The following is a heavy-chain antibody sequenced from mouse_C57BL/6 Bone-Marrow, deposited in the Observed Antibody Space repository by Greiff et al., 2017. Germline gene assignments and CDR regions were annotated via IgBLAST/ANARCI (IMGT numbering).Heavy chain of an antibody. D-gene: IGHD2-1*01. CDR3: ARRDPYGNYEG. J-gene: IGHJ2*01. V-gene: IGHV1-81*01. CDR1: GYTFTSYG. Sequence: VKLQQSGAELARPGASVKLSCKASGYTFTSYGISWVKQRTGQGLEWIGEIYPRSGNTYYNEKFKGKATLTADKSSSTAYMELRSLTSEDSAVYFCARRDPYGNYEGWGQGTTLTVSS. CDR2: IYPRSGNT.